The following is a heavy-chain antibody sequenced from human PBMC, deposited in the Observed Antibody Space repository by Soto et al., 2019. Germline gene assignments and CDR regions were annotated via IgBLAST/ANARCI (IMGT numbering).Heavy chain of an antibody. CDR3: ARDRATPSPRYYFDY. V-gene: IGHV3-30-3*01. D-gene: IGHD3-10*01. J-gene: IGHJ4*02. CDR1: GFTFSSYA. Sequence: GGSLRLSCAASGFTFSSYAMHWVRQAPGKGLEWVAVISYDGSNKYYADSVKGRFTISRDNSKNTLYLQMNSLRAEDTAVYYCARDRATPSPRYYFDYWGQGTLVTVSS. CDR2: ISYDGSNK.